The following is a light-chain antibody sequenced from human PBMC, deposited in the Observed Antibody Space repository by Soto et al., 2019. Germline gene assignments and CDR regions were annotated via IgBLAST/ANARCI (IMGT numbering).Light chain of an antibody. CDR3: AAWDDSLNGSYV. V-gene: IGLV2-14*02. CDR1: SSDVGSYNL. Sequence: SALTQPASVSGSPGQSITISCTGTSSDVGSYNLVSWYQQHPGKAPKLMIYEDSLRPSGVSNRFSGSKSGTSASLAITGLQSEDEADYYCAAWDDSLNGSYVFGTGTKVTVL. CDR2: EDS. J-gene: IGLJ1*01.